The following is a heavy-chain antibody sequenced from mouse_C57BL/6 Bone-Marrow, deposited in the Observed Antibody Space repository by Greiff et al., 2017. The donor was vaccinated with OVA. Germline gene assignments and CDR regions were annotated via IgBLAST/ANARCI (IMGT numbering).Heavy chain of an antibody. CDR3: ARKTAQASLDY. CDR2: LDPSDSYT. D-gene: IGHD3-2*02. V-gene: IGHV1-69*01. CDR1: GYTFTSYW. J-gene: IGHJ2*01. Sequence: QVQLQQPGAELVMPGASVKLSCKASGYTFTSYWMHWVKQRPGQGLEWIGELDPSDSYTNYNQKFKGKSTLTVDKSSSTAYMQLSSLTSEDSAVYYCARKTAQASLDYWGQGTTLTVSS.